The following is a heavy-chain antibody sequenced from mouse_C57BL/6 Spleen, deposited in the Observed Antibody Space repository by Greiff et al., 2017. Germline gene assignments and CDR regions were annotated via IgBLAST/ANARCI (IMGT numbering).Heavy chain of an antibody. Sequence: VKLMESGAELARPGASVKLSCKASGYTFTSYGISWVKQRTGQGLEWIGEIYPRSGNTYYNEKFKGKATLTADKSSSTAYMELRSLTSEDSAVYVCARRSITTVSYWYFDVWGTGTTVTVSS. CDR2: IYPRSGNT. CDR3: ARRSITTVSYWYFDV. D-gene: IGHD1-1*01. CDR1: GYTFTSYG. J-gene: IGHJ1*03. V-gene: IGHV1-81*01.